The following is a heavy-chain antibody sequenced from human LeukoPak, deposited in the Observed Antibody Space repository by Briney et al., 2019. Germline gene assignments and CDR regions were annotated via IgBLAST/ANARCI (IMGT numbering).Heavy chain of an antibody. J-gene: IGHJ4*02. D-gene: IGHD6-19*01. V-gene: IGHV6-1*01. Sequence: SQALSLTCAISGDSVSSNSAAWNWIRQSPSRGLEWLGRTYYRSKWYNDYAVSVKSRININPDTSKNQFSLQFNSVTPEDTAVYYCARERSSDWYMYYFDYWGQGTLVTVSS. CDR3: ARERSSDWYMYYFDY. CDR1: GDSVSSNSAA. CDR2: TYYRSKWYN.